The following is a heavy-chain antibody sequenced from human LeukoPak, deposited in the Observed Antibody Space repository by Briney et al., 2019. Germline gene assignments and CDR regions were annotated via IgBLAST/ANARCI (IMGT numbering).Heavy chain of an antibody. CDR2: ISYDGSNK. Sequence: GGSLRLSCAASGFTFSSYGMHWVRQAPGKGLEWVAVISYDGSNKYYADSVKGRFTISRDNSKNTLYLQMNSLRAEDTAVYYCAKDGGITIFGVVMDYMDVWGQGTTVTVSS. D-gene: IGHD3-3*01. CDR3: AKDGGITIFGVVMDYMDV. V-gene: IGHV3-30*18. CDR1: GFTFSSYG. J-gene: IGHJ6*03.